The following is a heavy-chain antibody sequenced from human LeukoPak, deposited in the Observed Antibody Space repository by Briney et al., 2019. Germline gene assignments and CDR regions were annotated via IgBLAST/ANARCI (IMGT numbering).Heavy chain of an antibody. J-gene: IGHJ4*02. CDR3: AKGAPSGSYRIDY. CDR1: GFTFSNYA. Sequence: SGGSLRLSCAASGFTFSNYAMSWVRQAPGKGLEWVSTIFSSANSTYYADSVKGRFTISRDNSKNTLYLQMNSLTAEDTAVYYCAKGAPSGSYRIDYWGQGTLVTVSS. V-gene: IGHV3-23*05. CDR2: IFSSANST. D-gene: IGHD1-26*01.